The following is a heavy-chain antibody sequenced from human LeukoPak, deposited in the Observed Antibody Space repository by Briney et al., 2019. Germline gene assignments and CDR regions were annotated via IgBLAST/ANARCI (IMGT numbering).Heavy chain of an antibody. D-gene: IGHD6-19*01. CDR3: ARVKTGPWYSSGWYTGGDCDY. V-gene: IGHV1-46*01. Sequence: ASVKVSCKASGYTFTSYYIHWVRQAPGQGLEWMGMINPSRGSTSYAQKLQGRVTMTTDTSTSTAYMELRSLRSDDTAVYYCARVKTGPWYSSGWYTGGDCDYWGQGTLVTVSS. J-gene: IGHJ4*02. CDR2: INPSRGST. CDR1: GYTFTSYY.